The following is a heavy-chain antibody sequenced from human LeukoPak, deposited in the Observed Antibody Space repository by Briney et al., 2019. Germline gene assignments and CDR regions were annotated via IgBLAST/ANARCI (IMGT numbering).Heavy chain of an antibody. D-gene: IGHD2-21*02. J-gene: IGHJ4*02. Sequence: GGSLRLSCAASGFTFSSYYMSWIRQAPGKGPEWVSYITNGNPRYYADSVRGRFTISRDNAKNSLYLQMNLLRVEDTAVYFCARVRRGGDSRYFDYWGQGALVTVSS. V-gene: IGHV3-11*01. CDR1: GFTFSSYY. CDR3: ARVRRGGDSRYFDY. CDR2: ITNGNPR.